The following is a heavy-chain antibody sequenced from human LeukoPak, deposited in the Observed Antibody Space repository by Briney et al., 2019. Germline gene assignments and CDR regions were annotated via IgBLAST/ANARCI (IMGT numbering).Heavy chain of an antibody. Sequence: SVKVSCKASGGTFSSYAISWVRQAPGQGLEWMGRIIPIFGTANYAQKFQGRVTITTGESTSTAYMELSSLRSEDTAVYYCARGRYCGGDCYWDWGQGTLVTVSS. CDR3: ARGRYCGGDCYWD. CDR2: IIPIFGTA. D-gene: IGHD2-21*02. V-gene: IGHV1-69*05. CDR1: GGTFSSYA. J-gene: IGHJ4*02.